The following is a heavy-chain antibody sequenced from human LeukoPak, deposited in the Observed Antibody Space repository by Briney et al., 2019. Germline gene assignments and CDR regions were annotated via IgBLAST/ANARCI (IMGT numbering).Heavy chain of an antibody. Sequence: SETLSLTCTVSGGSISSSSYYWGWIRQPPGKGLEWIGSIYYSGSTCYNPSLKSRVTISVDTSKNQFSLKLSSVTAADTAVYYCARGRITMVRGVINFYYYYYMDVWGKGTTVTVSS. D-gene: IGHD3-10*01. J-gene: IGHJ6*03. CDR1: GGSISSSSYY. V-gene: IGHV4-39*07. CDR2: IYYSGST. CDR3: ARGRITMVRGVINFYYYYYMDV.